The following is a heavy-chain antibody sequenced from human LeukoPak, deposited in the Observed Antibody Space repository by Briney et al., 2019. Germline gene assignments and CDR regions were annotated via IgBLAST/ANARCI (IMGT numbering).Heavy chain of an antibody. Sequence: GASVKVSCKASGYTFTSYGISWVRQAPGHGLEWMGWSSAYNGNTNYAQKLQRRVTMTTAASTSTAYMELRSLRSDDTAVYYCARGSRDSSWPTAPFHYWGQGTLVTVSS. CDR3: ARGSRDSSWPTAPFHY. CDR2: SSAYNGNT. J-gene: IGHJ4*02. V-gene: IGHV1-18*01. D-gene: IGHD6-13*01. CDR1: GYTFTSYG.